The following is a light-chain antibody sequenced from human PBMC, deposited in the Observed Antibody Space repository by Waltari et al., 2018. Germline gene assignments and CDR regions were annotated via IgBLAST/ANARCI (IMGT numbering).Light chain of an antibody. J-gene: IGLJ2*01. CDR2: TDD. CDR3: ATWDGNLRV. Sequence: QSVLTQPPSASGTPGQRVTISCSGGDSNIGQNYVYWYQHLPGTAPKLLIYTDDQRRSEVPDRFSASKAGTSASLAISVLRSEEEGDYYCATWDGNLRVFGGGTKLTVL. CDR1: DSNIGQNY. V-gene: IGLV1-47*01.